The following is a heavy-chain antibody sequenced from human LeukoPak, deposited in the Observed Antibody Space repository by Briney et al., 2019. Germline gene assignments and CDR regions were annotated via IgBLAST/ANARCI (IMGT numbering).Heavy chain of an antibody. CDR3: AKDRVGYYYMDV. J-gene: IGHJ6*03. CDR1: GFTFSSYG. CDR2: IRYDGSNK. V-gene: IGHV3-30*02. D-gene: IGHD1-26*01. Sequence: GGSLRLSCAASGFTFSSYGMHWVRQAPGKGLEWVAFIRYDGSNKYYADSVKGRFTIFTDNSKNTLYLQMNSLRAEDTAVYYCAKDRVGYYYMDVWGKGTTVTVSS.